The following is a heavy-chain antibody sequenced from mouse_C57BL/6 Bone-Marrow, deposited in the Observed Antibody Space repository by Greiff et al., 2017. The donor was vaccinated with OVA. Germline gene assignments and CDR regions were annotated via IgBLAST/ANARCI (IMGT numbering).Heavy chain of an antibody. D-gene: IGHD1-1*01. J-gene: IGHJ4*01. CDR3: ARDAGDYSSHAMDY. CDR1: GFTFSDFY. Sequence: EVKVVESGGGLVQSGRSLRLSCATSGFTFSDFYMEWVRQAPGKGLEWIAASRNKANDYTTEYSASVKGRFIVSRDTSQSILYLQMNALRAEDTAIYYCARDAGDYSSHAMDYWGQGTSVTVSS. CDR2: SRNKANDYTT. V-gene: IGHV7-1*01.